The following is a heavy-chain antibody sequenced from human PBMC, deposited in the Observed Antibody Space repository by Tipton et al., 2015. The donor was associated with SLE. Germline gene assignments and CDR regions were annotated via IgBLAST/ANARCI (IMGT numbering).Heavy chain of an antibody. J-gene: IGHJ4*02. CDR3: ARRRQWPEECDY. D-gene: IGHD6-19*01. V-gene: IGHV3-23*01. CDR1: GFTFSSYA. Sequence: SLRLSCAASGFTFSSYAMSWVRQAPGKGLEWVSAISGSGGSTYYADSVKGRFTISRDNSKNSLYLQMNSLRAEDTAVYYCARRRQWPEECDYWGQGTLVTVSS. CDR2: ISGSGGST.